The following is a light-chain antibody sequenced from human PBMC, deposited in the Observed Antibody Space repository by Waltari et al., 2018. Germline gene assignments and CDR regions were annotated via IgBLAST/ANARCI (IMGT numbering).Light chain of an antibody. J-gene: IGLJ2*01. CDR2: DDA. V-gene: IGLV3-21*02. Sequence: SYVLTQPPSASVATGETARITCGGDNVGSKSVHWYQQKPGQAHLLVVYDDAARPSGIPDRFSASNSENTATLTISRVENGDEADYYCQFWDTTSDRVVFGGGTQLTVL. CDR1: NVGSKS. CDR3: QFWDTTSDRVV.